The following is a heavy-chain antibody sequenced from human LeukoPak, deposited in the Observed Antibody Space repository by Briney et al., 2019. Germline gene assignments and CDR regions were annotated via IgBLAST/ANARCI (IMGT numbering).Heavy chain of an antibody. CDR2: IYYSGST. V-gene: IGHV4-61*01. Sequence: PSETLSLTCTVSGGSVSSGSYYWSWIRQPPGKGLEWFGYIYYSGSTNYNPSLKSRVTISVDTSKTQATLKLSSVTDADAAVYYCARDSIPMNTRGRGGAYFDYWGQGTLVTVSS. CDR3: ARDSIPMNTRGRGGAYFDY. D-gene: IGHD3-3*02. J-gene: IGHJ4*02. CDR1: GGSVSSGSYY.